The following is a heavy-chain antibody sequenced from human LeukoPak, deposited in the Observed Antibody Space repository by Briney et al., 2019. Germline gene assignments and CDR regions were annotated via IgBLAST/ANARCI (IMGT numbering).Heavy chain of an antibody. V-gene: IGHV3-48*02. CDR1: EFTFSNFG. D-gene: IGHD6-13*01. CDR3: ARDSGGSSGWYYFDY. Sequence: GGSLRLSCAASEFTFSNFGMNWVRQAPGKGLEWVSYISSSSSSIYYADSVRGRFTTSRDNAKNSLYLQMNSLRDDDTAVYYCARDSGGSSGWYYFDYWGQGTLVTVSS. CDR2: ISSSSSSI. J-gene: IGHJ4*02.